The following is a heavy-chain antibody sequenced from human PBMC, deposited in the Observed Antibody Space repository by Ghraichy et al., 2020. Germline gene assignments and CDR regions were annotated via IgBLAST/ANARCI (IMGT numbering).Heavy chain of an antibody. CDR2: INPNSGGT. V-gene: IGHV1-2*02. CDR1: GYTFTGYY. D-gene: IGHD5-12*01. Sequence: ASVKVSCKASGYTFTGYYMHWVRQAPGQGLEWMGWINPNSGGTNYAQKFQGRVTMTRDTSISTAYMELSRLRSDDTAVYYCARNIVATITPDYWGQGTLVTVSS. CDR3: ARNIVATITPDY. J-gene: IGHJ4*02.